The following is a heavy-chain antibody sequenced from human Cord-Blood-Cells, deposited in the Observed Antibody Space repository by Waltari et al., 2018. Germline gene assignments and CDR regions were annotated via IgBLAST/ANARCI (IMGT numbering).Heavy chain of an antibody. Sequence: QVQLAQSGAEVKKPGASVKVSYKASGYTFTSSGISWVRQATGQGLEWMGWISAYNGNTNYAQKLQGRVTMTTDTSTSTAYMELRSLRSDDTAVYYCARVWVQRLEAANWFDPWGQGTLVTVSS. D-gene: IGHD1-1*01. CDR3: ARVWVQRLEAANWFDP. V-gene: IGHV1-18*01. CDR1: GYTFTSSG. CDR2: ISAYNGNT. J-gene: IGHJ5*02.